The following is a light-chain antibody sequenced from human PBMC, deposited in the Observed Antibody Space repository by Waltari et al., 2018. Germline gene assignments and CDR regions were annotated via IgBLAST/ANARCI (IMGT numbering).Light chain of an antibody. J-gene: IGLJ1*01. V-gene: IGLV1-44*01. Sequence: QSGLTQSPSVSGTPGQRVTISCSGTTSNIGSNNVNWYQQFPGPAPKLLIYRNSERPSGVPDRFSGSKSGTSASLAISGLQSEDEAEYYCSAWDDSVHVFGTGTRVTVL. CDR2: RNS. CDR1: TSNIGSNN. CDR3: SAWDDSVHV.